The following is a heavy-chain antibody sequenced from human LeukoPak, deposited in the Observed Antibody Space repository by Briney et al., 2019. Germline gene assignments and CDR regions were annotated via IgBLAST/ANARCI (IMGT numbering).Heavy chain of an antibody. V-gene: IGHV3-7*01. Sequence: PGGSLRLSCAASGFTFSSSWMTWVRQAPGKGLEWVANMKQDGSEKYYVDSVKGRFTISGDNAKNSLYLQMNSLRAEDTAVYYCARSLAGPSGYFDYWGRGTLVTVSS. CDR3: ARSLAGPSGYFDY. D-gene: IGHD6-19*01. CDR1: GFTFSSSW. CDR2: MKQDGSEK. J-gene: IGHJ4*02.